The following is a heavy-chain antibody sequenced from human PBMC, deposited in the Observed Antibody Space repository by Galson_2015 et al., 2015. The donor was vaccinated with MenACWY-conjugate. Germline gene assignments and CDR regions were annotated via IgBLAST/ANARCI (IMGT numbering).Heavy chain of an antibody. Sequence: SLRLSCAASGFTFSSYSMIWVRQAPGKGLEWVSAITSSGDAVFYADSVKGRLTISRDNAKNSLYLHLNSLTAEDTAVFYCARERGGYYYDYWGQGTLVTASS. V-gene: IGHV3-21*01. CDR1: GFTFSSYS. CDR2: ITSSGDAV. D-gene: IGHD1-26*01. J-gene: IGHJ4*02. CDR3: ARERGGYYYDY.